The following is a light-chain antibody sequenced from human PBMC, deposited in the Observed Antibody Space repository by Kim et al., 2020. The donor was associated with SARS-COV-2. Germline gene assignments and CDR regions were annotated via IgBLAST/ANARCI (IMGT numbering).Light chain of an antibody. V-gene: IGLV2-14*03. Sequence: GPSISSSCTGTSSDVGGYTLVSWYQHHPGKAPKVMIYDVGNRHSGVSNRFSASKSGNPASLTISGLQAEDEADYYCSSYTSSSTYVFGAGTKVTVL. J-gene: IGLJ1*01. CDR3: SSYTSSSTYV. CDR2: DVG. CDR1: SSDVGGYTL.